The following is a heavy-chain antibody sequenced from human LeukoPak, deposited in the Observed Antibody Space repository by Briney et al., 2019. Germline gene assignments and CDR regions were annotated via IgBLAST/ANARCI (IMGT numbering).Heavy chain of an antibody. CDR2: ISGDGGST. CDR3: PKDIWPGWWLQLDY. D-gene: IGHD5-24*01. V-gene: IGHV3-43*02. CDR1: GFTFDDYA. Sequence: PGGSLRLSCAASGFTFDDYAMHWVRQAPGKGLEWVSLISGDGGSTYYADSVKGRFTISRDNSKNSLYLQMNSLRTEDTALYYCPKDIWPGWWLQLDYWGQGTLVTVSS. J-gene: IGHJ4*02.